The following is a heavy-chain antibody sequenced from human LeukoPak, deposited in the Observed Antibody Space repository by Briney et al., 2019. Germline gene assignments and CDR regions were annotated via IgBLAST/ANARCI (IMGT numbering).Heavy chain of an antibody. J-gene: IGHJ4*02. CDR2: IHISGST. CDR3: ASAVEYLPLDY. V-gene: IGHV3-66*01. Sequence: PGGSLRLSCAASGFTVTSTYITWVRQAPGKGLEWVSIIHISGSTYYADSVMGRFTISRENSKNTVYLQMNSLRAEDSAVDYCASAVEYLPLDYWGQGTLVAVSS. D-gene: IGHD2/OR15-2a*01. CDR1: GFTVTSTY.